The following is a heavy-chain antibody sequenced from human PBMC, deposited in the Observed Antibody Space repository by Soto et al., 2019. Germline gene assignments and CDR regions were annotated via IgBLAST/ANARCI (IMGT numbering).Heavy chain of an antibody. Sequence: QVQLLESGPGLVKPSQTLSLTCSVSGDSISTVDYFWAWVRQPPGQALEYLGYIYKSATAYYNPSYETRVAISLDTSNSPFCLHATSLTAADTAVYFCPRGRYCLTARLFPNAIDTWGQGTLVTVSS. CDR2: IYKSATA. J-gene: IGHJ4*02. V-gene: IGHV4-30-4*01. CDR1: GDSISTVDYF. CDR3: PRGRYCLTARLFPNAIDT. D-gene: IGHD2-15*01.